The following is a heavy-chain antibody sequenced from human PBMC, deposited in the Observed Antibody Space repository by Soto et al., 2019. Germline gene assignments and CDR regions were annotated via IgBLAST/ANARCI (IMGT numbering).Heavy chain of an antibody. J-gene: IGHJ4*02. V-gene: IGHV4-30-2*01. Sequence: QLQLQESGSGLVKPSQTLSLTCAVSGGSISSGGYSWSWIRQPPGKGLEWIGYIYHSGSTYYNPSRKSRVTLPVDRSQNQFALKLSSVAAADTAVYYCARAGGLGAVAVDFWGQGTLVTVSS. D-gene: IGHD6-19*01. CDR3: ARAGGLGAVAVDF. CDR1: GGSISSGGYS. CDR2: IYHSGST.